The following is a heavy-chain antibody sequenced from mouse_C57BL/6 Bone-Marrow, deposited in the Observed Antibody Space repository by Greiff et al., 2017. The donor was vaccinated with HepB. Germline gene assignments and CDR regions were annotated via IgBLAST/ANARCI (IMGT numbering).Heavy chain of an antibody. CDR3: ASNYDGSSPYYFDY. D-gene: IGHD1-1*01. V-gene: IGHV1-55*01. CDR1: GYTFTSYW. CDR2: IYPGSGST. Sequence: QVHVKQPGAELVKPGASVKMSCKASGYTFTSYWITWVKQRPGQGLEWIGDIYPGSGSTNYNEKFKSKATLTVDTSSSTAYMQLSSLTSEDSAVYYCASNYDGSSPYYFDYWGQGTTLTVSS. J-gene: IGHJ2*01.